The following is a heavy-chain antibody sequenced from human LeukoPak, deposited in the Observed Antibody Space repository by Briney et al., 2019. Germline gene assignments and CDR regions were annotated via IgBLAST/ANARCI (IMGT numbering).Heavy chain of an antibody. CDR1: GGSISSSSYY. CDR3: ARSRITGTIDY. Sequence: SETLSLTRTVSGGSISSSSYYWGWIRQPPGKGLEWIGSIYYSGSTYYNPSLKSRVTISVDTSKNQFSLKLSSVTAADTAVYYCARSRITGTIDYWGQGTLVTVSS. D-gene: IGHD1-7*01. J-gene: IGHJ4*02. V-gene: IGHV4-39*01. CDR2: IYYSGST.